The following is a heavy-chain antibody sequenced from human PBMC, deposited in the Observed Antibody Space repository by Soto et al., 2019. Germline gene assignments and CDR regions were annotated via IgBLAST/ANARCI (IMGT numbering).Heavy chain of an antibody. CDR1: GGSISSGDYY. V-gene: IGHV4-30-4*01. D-gene: IGHD5-18*01. Sequence: PSETLSLTCTVSGGSISSGDYYWSWIRQPPGKGLEWIGYIYHSGSTYYNPSLKSRVTISVDTSKNQFSLKLSSVTAADTAVYYCARLGRIQLSPFDYWGQGTLVT. CDR2: IYHSGST. CDR3: ARLGRIQLSPFDY. J-gene: IGHJ4*02.